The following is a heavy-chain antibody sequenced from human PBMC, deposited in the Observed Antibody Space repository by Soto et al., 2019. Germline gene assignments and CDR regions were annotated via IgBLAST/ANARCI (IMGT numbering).Heavy chain of an antibody. J-gene: IGHJ3*02. V-gene: IGHV3-23*01. CDR1: GFICSSYD. CDR2: ILVDGRT. Sequence: GGSLRLFCAASGFICSSYDMSWVRQAPGKGLEWVSTILVDGRTFYVDSVKGRFTISRDSSQNTVYLQMNSLTAGDTALYYCAKATATGGGAFDICGQGTMVTVSS. D-gene: IGHD2-8*02. CDR3: AKATATGGGAFDI.